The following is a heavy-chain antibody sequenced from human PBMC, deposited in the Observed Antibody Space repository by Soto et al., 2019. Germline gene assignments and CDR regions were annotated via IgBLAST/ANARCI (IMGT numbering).Heavy chain of an antibody. J-gene: IGHJ4*02. D-gene: IGHD6-13*01. Sequence: TGGSLRLSCAASGFTFSSYSMNWVRQAPGKGLEWVSSISSSSSYIYYADSVKGRFTISRDNAKNSLYLQMNSLRAEDTAVYYCARDLLDSSSWYVWGHYWGQGTLVTVSS. CDR1: GFTFSSYS. CDR2: ISSSSSYI. CDR3: ARDLLDSSSWYVWGHY. V-gene: IGHV3-21*01.